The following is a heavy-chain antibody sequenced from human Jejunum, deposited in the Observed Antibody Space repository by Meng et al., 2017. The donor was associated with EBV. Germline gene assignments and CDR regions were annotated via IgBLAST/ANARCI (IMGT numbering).Heavy chain of an antibody. CDR2: INTNTGYP. J-gene: IGHJ5*02. D-gene: IGHD2-8*02. CDR1: GYTFTSSG. V-gene: IGHV7-4-1*02. Sequence: HVQLLQSGSECKKPWASVKVSCKASGYTFTSSGINWVRQAPGQGLEWMGWINTNTGYPTYAQDFTGRFVFSLDTSVSTAYLQITSLSTEDNAVYYCARVRPGGGWFDPWGQGTLVTVSS. CDR3: ARVRPGGGWFDP.